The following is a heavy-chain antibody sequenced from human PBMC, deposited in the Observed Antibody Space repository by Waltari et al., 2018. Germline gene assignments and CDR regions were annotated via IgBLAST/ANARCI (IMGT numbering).Heavy chain of an antibody. V-gene: IGHV4-4*01. CDR2: VQRSGRT. CDR1: W. Sequence: WWSWVRQSPGKGLEWIGQVQRSGRTNYNPSFAGRVIVSIDTSTNQFSLKVNYATAADTAVYFCARDRGRGIYLDSWGQGTLVTVSP. J-gene: IGHJ4*02. CDR3: ARDRGRGIYLDS. D-gene: IGHD2-15*01.